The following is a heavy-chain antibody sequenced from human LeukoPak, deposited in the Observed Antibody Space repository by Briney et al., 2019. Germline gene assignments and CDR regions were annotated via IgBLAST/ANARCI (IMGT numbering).Heavy chain of an antibody. V-gene: IGHV4-59*01. J-gene: IGHJ6*03. CDR3: ARMAYYDFWSGYSDYYMDV. CDR2: ISYSGSA. D-gene: IGHD3-3*01. CDR1: GGSITSYY. Sequence: SETLSLTCTVPGGSITSYYWSWIRQPPGKGLEWIGYISYSGSADYNPSLKSRLAISVDTSRNQFSLKLSSVTAADTAVYYCARMAYYDFWSGYSDYYMDVWGKGTTVTASS.